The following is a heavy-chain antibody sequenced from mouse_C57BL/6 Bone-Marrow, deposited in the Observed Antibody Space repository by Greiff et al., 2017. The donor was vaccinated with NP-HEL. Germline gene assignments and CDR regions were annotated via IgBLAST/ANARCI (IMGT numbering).Heavy chain of an antibody. CDR2: IDPENGDT. Sequence: VHVKQSGAELVRPGASVKLSCTASGFNIKDDYMHWVKQRPEQGLEWIGWIDPENGDTEYASKFPGKATIPADTSSNTAYLQLSSLTSEDTAVYYCTTTPFITTVVATDYWGQGTTLTVSS. CDR1: GFNIKDDY. D-gene: IGHD1-1*01. V-gene: IGHV14-4*01. CDR3: TTTPFITTVVATDY. J-gene: IGHJ2*01.